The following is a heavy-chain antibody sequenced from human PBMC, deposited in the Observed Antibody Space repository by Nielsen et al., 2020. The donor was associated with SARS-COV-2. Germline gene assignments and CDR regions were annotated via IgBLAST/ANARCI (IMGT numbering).Heavy chain of an antibody. CDR1: GFTFSSYG. V-gene: IGHV3-30*18. CDR2: ISYDGSNK. CDR3: AKDRGGAFDY. J-gene: IGHJ4*02. Sequence: GESLKISCAASGFTFSSYGMHWVRQAPDKGLEWVAVISYDGSNKYYADSVKGRFTISRDNSKNTLYLQMNSLRAEDTAVYYCAKDRGGAFDYWGQGTLVTVSS. D-gene: IGHD3-10*01.